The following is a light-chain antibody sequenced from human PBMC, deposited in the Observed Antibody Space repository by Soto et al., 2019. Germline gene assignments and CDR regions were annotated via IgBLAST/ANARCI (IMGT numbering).Light chain of an antibody. CDR3: PQYGTSPRT. CDR1: QSVRSSY. V-gene: IGKV3-20*01. CDR2: GVS. Sequence: EIVLTQSPGTLSLSRGERATLSCRASQSVRSSYLAWYQQKLGQAPRLLIYGVSNRATGIPDRFSGSGSGTDFTLTISRLESEDFAVYYCPQYGTSPRTFGQGTKVEIK. J-gene: IGKJ1*01.